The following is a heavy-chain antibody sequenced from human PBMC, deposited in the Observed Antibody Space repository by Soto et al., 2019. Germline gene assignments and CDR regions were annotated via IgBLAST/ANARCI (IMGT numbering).Heavy chain of an antibody. CDR3: ARAGSSYATGWFDP. V-gene: IGHV4-59*01. J-gene: IGHJ5*02. D-gene: IGHD2-2*01. Sequence: SETLSLTCTVSGDSMSRYYWSWIRQPPGKGLEWIGSIFYSGSTNYNASLKSRLTISVDTSENQFSLKLSSVTAADTAFYYCARAGSSYATGWFDPWGQGTPVTVSS. CDR2: IFYSGST. CDR1: GDSMSRYY.